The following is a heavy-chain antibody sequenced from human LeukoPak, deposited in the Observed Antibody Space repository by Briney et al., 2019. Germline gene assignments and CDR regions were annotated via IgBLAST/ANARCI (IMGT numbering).Heavy chain of an antibody. Sequence: ETLSLTCAVYGGSFSGYYWSWVRQTPGKGLEWVSAISGSGGSTYYADSVKGRFTISRDNSKNTLYLQMNSLRAEDTAVYYCAKSGLNWGQGTLVTVSS. CDR1: GGSFSGYY. V-gene: IGHV3-23*01. CDR3: AKSGLN. CDR2: ISGSGGST. J-gene: IGHJ4*02.